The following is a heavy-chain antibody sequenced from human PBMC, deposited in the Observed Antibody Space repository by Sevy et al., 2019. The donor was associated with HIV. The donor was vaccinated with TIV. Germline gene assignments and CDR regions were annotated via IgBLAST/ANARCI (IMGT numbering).Heavy chain of an antibody. CDR1: GFTLNDGW. V-gene: IGHV3-15*01. J-gene: IGHJ4*02. D-gene: IGHD2-2*01. CDR2: LQTESGGAMI. Sequence: GGSLRLSCAASGFTLNDGWMSWVRQAPGKGLEWVGRLQTESGGAMIEYAATVKGRFTISADNSKSTLFLQMNSLKTEDTAIYYCAADIPGLSRLIDYWGQGTLVTVSS. CDR3: AADIPGLSRLIDY.